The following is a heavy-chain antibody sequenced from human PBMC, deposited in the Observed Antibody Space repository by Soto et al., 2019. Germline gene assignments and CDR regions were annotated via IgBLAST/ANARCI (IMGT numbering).Heavy chain of an antibody. CDR3: ARDLGSSSWIYYYGMDV. V-gene: IGHV1-46*03. Sequence: QVQLVQSGAEVKKPGASVKVSCKASGYTFTSYYMHWVRQAPGQGLDWMEIINPSGGGTSYAQKFQGRVTMTRDTSTSTVYMELSSLRSEDTAVYYCARDLGSSSWIYYYGMDVWGQGTTVTVSS. CDR1: GYTFTSYY. D-gene: IGHD6-13*01. CDR2: INPSGGGT. J-gene: IGHJ6*02.